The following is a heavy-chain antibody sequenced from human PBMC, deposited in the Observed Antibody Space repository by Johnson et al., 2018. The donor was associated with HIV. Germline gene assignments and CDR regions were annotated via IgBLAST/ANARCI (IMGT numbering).Heavy chain of an antibody. CDR1: GFTFDYYG. CDR2: INWNGGST. CDR3: ARLPSWRGAFDI. V-gene: IGHV3-20*04. D-gene: IGHD3-10*01. J-gene: IGHJ3*02. Sequence: VQLVESGGGVVQPGRSLRLSCAASGFTFDYYGMSWVRQAPGKGLEWVSGINWNGGSTGYADSVEGRFTISRVNAKNSLYLQMNSLRAEDTAVYYCARLPSWRGAFDIWGQGTMVTVSS.